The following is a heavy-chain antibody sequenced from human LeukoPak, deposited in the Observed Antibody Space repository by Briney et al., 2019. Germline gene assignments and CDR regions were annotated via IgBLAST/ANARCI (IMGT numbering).Heavy chain of an antibody. CDR3: AREDQYYYDSSGYYRTRVLDY. J-gene: IGHJ4*02. D-gene: IGHD3-22*01. Sequence: ASVKVSRKASGGTFSSYAISWVRQAPGQGLEWMGGIIPIFGTANYAQKFQGRVTITADESTSTAYMELSSLRSEDTAVYYCAREDQYYYDSSGYYRTRVLDYWGQGTLVTVSS. V-gene: IGHV1-69*13. CDR1: GGTFSSYA. CDR2: IIPIFGTA.